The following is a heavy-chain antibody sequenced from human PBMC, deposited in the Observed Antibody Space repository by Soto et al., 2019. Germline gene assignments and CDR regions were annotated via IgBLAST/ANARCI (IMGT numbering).Heavy chain of an antibody. J-gene: IGHJ5*02. V-gene: IGHV3-23*01. CDR3: SKWSGFGDA. D-gene: IGHD3-10*01. CDR2: ISDSGGNT. Sequence: EVQLTESGGGLVQPGGSLRLSCAASGFTFSSYSMTWVRQAPGKGLEWVSGISDSGGNTWYADSVKGRFTISRDNSKKTPFLQMNRLRGEDTAVYFCSKWSGFGDAWGQGTLVTVSS. CDR1: GFTFSSYS.